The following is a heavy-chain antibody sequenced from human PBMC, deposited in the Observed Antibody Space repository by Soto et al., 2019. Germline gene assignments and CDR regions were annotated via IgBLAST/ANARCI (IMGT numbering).Heavy chain of an antibody. V-gene: IGHV1-18*01. J-gene: IGHJ5*02. CDR3: ARLAGYYDILTGYYNADWFDP. CDR2: ISAYNGNT. CDR1: GYTFTSYG. Sequence: ASVKVSCKASGYTFTSYGISWVRQAPGQGLEWMGWISAYNGNTNYAQKLQGRVTMTTDTSTSTAYMELRSLRSDDTAVYYCARLAGYYDILTGYYNADWFDPWGQGTLVTVSS. D-gene: IGHD3-9*01.